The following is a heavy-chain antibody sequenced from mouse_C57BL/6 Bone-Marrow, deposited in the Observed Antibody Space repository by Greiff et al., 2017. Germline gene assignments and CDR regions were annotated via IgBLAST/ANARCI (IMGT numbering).Heavy chain of an antibody. D-gene: IGHD4-1*01. Sequence: QVQLQQSGPELVKPGASVKISCKASGYAFSSSWMNWVKQRPGKGLEWIGRLYPGDGATNYNGKFKGKATLTADKSSSTEYMQLRILTSEDSAVYFSEGLGDYWGQGTTLTVSS. J-gene: IGHJ2*01. V-gene: IGHV1-82*01. CDR3: EGLGDY. CDR2: LYPGDGAT. CDR1: GYAFSSSW.